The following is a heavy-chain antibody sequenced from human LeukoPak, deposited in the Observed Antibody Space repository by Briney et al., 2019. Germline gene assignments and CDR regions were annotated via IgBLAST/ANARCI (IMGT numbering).Heavy chain of an antibody. CDR1: GFTFSDHH. D-gene: IGHD3-22*01. J-gene: IGHJ3*02. Sequence: PGGSLRLSCAASGFTFSDHHMDWVRQAPGKGLEWVGRTRNIANSYTTEYAASVKGRFTISRDDSKNSLYLQMNSLKTEDTAVYYCARENEARYYYDSSGYSDAFDIWGQGTMVTVSS. CDR3: ARENEARYYYDSSGYSDAFDI. V-gene: IGHV3-72*01. CDR2: TRNIANSYTT.